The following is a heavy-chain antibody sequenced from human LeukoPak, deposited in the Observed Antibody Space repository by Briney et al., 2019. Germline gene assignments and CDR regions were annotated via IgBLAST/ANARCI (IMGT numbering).Heavy chain of an antibody. V-gene: IGHV3-7*05. CDR2: IKQDGSEK. Sequence: GGSLRLSCAGSGFTFSRYWMSWVRQAPGKGLEWVANIKQDGSEKYYVDSVKGRFTISRDNAKNSLYLQMNSLRAEDTAVYYCARTTTTYGMDVWGQGTTVTVSS. CDR3: ARTTTTYGMDV. D-gene: IGHD1-1*01. J-gene: IGHJ6*02. CDR1: GFTFSRYW.